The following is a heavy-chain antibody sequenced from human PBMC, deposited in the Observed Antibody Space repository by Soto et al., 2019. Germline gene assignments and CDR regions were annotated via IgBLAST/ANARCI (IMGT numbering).Heavy chain of an antibody. V-gene: IGHV1-18*01. D-gene: IGHD4-17*01. Sequence: GASLKVSCKASGYTFTSYGISWVRQAPGQGPEGKGRNSAYNGNTNYAQKLQGRVTMTTDTSTSTAYMELRSLRSDDTAVYYCARDLGDYRWFDPWGQGTLVTVSS. CDR3: ARDLGDYRWFDP. CDR1: GYTFTSYG. CDR2: NSAYNGNT. J-gene: IGHJ5*02.